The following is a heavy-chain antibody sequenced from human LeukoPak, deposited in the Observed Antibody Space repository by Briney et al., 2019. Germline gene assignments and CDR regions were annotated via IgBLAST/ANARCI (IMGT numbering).Heavy chain of an antibody. CDR2: ISSSSSYI. Sequence: GGSLRLSCAASGFTFSSYSMNWVRQAPGKGLEWVSSISSSSSYIYYADSVKGRFTISRDNAKNSLYLQMSSLRAEDTAVYYCAGRLSGRYYFDYWGQGTLVTLSS. CDR1: GFTFSSYS. D-gene: IGHD1-26*01. CDR3: AGRLSGRYYFDY. J-gene: IGHJ4*02. V-gene: IGHV3-21*01.